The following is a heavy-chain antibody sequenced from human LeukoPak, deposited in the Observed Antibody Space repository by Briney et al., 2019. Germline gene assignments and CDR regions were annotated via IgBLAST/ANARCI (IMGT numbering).Heavy chain of an antibody. CDR1: GFTFISYS. CDR2: ISSSSSYI. V-gene: IGHV3-21*01. D-gene: IGHD3-16*02. J-gene: IGHJ3*02. CDR3: ARIRRSYDYVWGSYRLNAFDI. Sequence: GGTPTHACAASGFTFISYSMNGVGQAPEKGLQTASSISSSSSYIYYADSVKGRFTISRDNAKNSLYLQMNSLRAEDTAVYYCARIRRSYDYVWGSYRLNAFDIWGQGTMVTVSS.